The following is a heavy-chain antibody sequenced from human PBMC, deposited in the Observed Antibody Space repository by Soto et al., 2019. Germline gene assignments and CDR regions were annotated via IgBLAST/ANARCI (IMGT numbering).Heavy chain of an antibody. CDR1: GGPISSGGYY. D-gene: IGHD3-22*01. V-gene: IGHV4-31*03. J-gene: IGHJ2*01. CDR3: ARESRYYYDSSGYPPWYFDL. CDR2: IYYSGST. Sequence: SETLSLTCTVSGGPISSGGYYWSWIRQHPGKGLEWIGYIYYSGSTYYNPSLKSRVTISVDTSKNQFSLKLSSVTAADTAVYYCARESRYYYDSSGYPPWYFDLWGRGTLVTVSS.